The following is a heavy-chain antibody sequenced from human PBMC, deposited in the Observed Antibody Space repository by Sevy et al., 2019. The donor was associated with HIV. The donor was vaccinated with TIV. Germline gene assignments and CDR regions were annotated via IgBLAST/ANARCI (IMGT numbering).Heavy chain of an antibody. J-gene: IGHJ1*01. CDR2: ITYDATNK. CDR1: GFTFSSYS. CDR3: ALERLFSNVAEYFQN. D-gene: IGHD1-1*01. V-gene: IGHV3-30-3*01. Sequence: GGSLRLSCAASGFTFSSYSMHWVRQAPGKGLEWVATITYDATNKHYADSVKGRFTISRDNSRNSLFLQMNSLRTEDTAVYYCALERLFSNVAEYFQNWGQGTLVTVSS.